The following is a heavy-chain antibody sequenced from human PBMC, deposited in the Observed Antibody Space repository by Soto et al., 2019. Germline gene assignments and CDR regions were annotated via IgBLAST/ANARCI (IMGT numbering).Heavy chain of an antibody. V-gene: IGHV4-30-4*01. CDR1: GGSISSAAYC. J-gene: IGHJ4*02. CDR2: IYDGGTT. Sequence: QVQLQESGPRLVSPSQTLSLTCTVSGGSISSAAYCWSWIRQSPDKGLEWIGHIYDGGTTYSSPSLNGRVTLSAATSDTQFSLKLRSASAADTAVYYCARGPSGDKIDYWGQGIQVTVSS. D-gene: IGHD7-27*01. CDR3: ARGPSGDKIDY.